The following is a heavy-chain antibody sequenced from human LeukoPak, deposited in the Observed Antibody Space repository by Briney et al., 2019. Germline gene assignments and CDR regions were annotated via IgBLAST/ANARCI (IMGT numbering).Heavy chain of an antibody. CDR3: ARAISHTLDV. CDR1: GFTFSGYW. Sequence: GGSLRLSCAASGFTFSGYWMYWVCQAPGKGLVWVSLINSDGSSTNYADSVKGRFTISRDNAKNTLYLQMNSLRAEDTAVYYCARAISHTLDVWGQGTTVTVSS. J-gene: IGHJ6*02. CDR2: INSDGSST. V-gene: IGHV3-74*01. D-gene: IGHD2-21*01.